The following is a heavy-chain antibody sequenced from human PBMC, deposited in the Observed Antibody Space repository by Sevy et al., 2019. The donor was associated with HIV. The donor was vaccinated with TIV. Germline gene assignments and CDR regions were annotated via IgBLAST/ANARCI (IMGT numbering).Heavy chain of an antibody. J-gene: IGHJ5*02. CDR2: ISAYNGNT. Sequence: ASVKVSCKASGYTFTSYGISWVRQAPGQGLEWTGWISAYNGNTNYAQKLQGRVTMTTDTSTSTAYMELRSLRSDDTAVYYCARTYYYGSGSSNWFDPWGQGTLVTVSS. CDR1: GYTFTSYG. D-gene: IGHD3-10*01. CDR3: ARTYYYGSGSSNWFDP. V-gene: IGHV1-18*01.